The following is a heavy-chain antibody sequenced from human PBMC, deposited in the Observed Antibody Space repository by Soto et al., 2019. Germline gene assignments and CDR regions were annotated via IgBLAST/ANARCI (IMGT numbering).Heavy chain of an antibody. CDR1: GFTVSSSY. CDR3: SRGGGPQIRFLEWLFYGGSFDM. CDR2: IYSGGPT. V-gene: IGHV3-66*01. D-gene: IGHD3-3*01. J-gene: IGHJ3*02. Sequence: PGGSLRLSCAVSGFTVSSSYMNWVRQAPGKGLEWVSVIYSGGPTYYADSVKGRFTMSRDNSKNTEYIQMNSLRAEDSVFFYCSRGGGPQIRFLEWLFYGGSFDMWGQGTMVTVSS.